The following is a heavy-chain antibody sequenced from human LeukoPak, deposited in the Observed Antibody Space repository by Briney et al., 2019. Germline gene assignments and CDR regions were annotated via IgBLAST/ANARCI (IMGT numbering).Heavy chain of an antibody. Sequence: GASVKVSCKASGYAFTSYGISWVRQAPGQGLEWMGWTSAYNGNTNYAQKLQGRVTMTTDTSTSTAYMDLRSLRSDDTAVYYCARTHSSGWYSVGFYYMDVWGKGTTVTVSS. CDR1: GYAFTSYG. D-gene: IGHD6-19*01. V-gene: IGHV1-18*01. J-gene: IGHJ6*03. CDR2: TSAYNGNT. CDR3: ARTHSSGWYSVGFYYMDV.